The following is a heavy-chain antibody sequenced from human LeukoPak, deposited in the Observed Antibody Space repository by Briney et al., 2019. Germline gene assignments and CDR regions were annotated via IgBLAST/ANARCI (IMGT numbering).Heavy chain of an antibody. V-gene: IGHV3-30*02. CDR1: GFTFSSYG. D-gene: IGHD4-17*01. Sequence: GGSLRLSCAASGFTFSSYGMHWVRQAPGKGLEWVAFIHYDGSNEYYADSVKGRFTISRDNAKNTLYLQMNSLRAEDTAVYYCASEPDYGDYTLDYWGQGTLVTVSS. J-gene: IGHJ4*02. CDR2: IHYDGSNE. CDR3: ASEPDYGDYTLDY.